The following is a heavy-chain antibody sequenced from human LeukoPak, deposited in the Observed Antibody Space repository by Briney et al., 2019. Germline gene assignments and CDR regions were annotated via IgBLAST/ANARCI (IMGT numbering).Heavy chain of an antibody. Sequence: PSETLSLTCTVSGGSISTYYWSWIRQPPGKGLEWIGYIYCSGSTNYNPSLRSRITISVDTSKNQFSLKVSSVTAADTAVYYCATDFGDSSGWYRFWGQGTLVTVSS. V-gene: IGHV4-59*08. CDR3: ATDFGDSSGWYRF. J-gene: IGHJ4*02. CDR2: IYCSGST. D-gene: IGHD6-19*01. CDR1: GGSISTYY.